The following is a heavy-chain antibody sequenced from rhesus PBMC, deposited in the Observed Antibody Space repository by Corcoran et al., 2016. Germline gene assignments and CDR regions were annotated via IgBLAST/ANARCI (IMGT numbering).Heavy chain of an antibody. CDR1: GGSISSHY. D-gene: IGHD6-13*01. CDR3: ARDIRRIAAFDC. V-gene: IGHV4S11*01. J-gene: IGHJ4*01. CDR2: VYGSASST. Sequence: QVQLQESGPGLVKPLETLSLTCTGSGGSISSHYWSWIRQRPGEGLGWVGYVYGSASSTSSNPSLNSRVTLSVDSSKNQFSLNLNSVTAADTAVYYCARDIRRIAAFDCWGQGVLVTVSS.